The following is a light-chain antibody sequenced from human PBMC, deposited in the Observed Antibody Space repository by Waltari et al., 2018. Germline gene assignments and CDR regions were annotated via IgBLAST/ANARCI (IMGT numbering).Light chain of an antibody. V-gene: IGKV3-20*01. Sequence: IMLTQSPGTLSLSPGASAPPSCRTSQSISRYLAWYQQKPGQAPRLLIYGASTRATGIPDRFSGSGSGTDFSLTISGLEPEDSAVYYCQHHFRLPATFGQGTKVEIK. CDR2: GAS. CDR1: QSISRY. CDR3: QHHFRLPAT. J-gene: IGKJ1*01.